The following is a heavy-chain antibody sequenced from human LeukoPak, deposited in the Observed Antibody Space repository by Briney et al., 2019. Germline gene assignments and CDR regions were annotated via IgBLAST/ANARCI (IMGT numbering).Heavy chain of an antibody. CDR1: GYTFTSYG. CDR3: ARVWRLTGEGYYYGMDV. Sequence: ASVKVSCKASGYTFTSYGICWVRQAPGQGLEWMGWISAYNGNTNYAQKLQGRVTMTTDTSTSTAYMELRSLRSDDTAVYYCARVWRLTGEGYYYGMDVWGQGTTVTVSS. J-gene: IGHJ6*02. CDR2: ISAYNGNT. D-gene: IGHD7-27*01. V-gene: IGHV1-18*01.